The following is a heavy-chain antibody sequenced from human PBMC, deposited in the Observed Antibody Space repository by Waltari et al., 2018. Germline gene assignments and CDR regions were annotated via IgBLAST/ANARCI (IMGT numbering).Heavy chain of an antibody. D-gene: IGHD1-26*01. Sequence: EAQLVESGGGLIQPGGSLRLSCAASGLIVTSYTMTWVRQAPGKGLEWVSGIYSSGDAYYTDSVMGRFTISRDISRNVLYLQMNSLRVEDTAMYFCARRSGSYLDHWGQGTLVTVSS. CDR1: GLIVTSYT. J-gene: IGHJ4*02. CDR3: ARRSGSYLDH. V-gene: IGHV3-53*01. CDR2: IYSSGDA.